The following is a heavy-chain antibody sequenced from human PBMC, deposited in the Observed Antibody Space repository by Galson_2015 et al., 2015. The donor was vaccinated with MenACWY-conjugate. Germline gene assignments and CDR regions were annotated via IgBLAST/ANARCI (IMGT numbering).Heavy chain of an antibody. CDR3: ARIPTWGSSFGYFDY. V-gene: IGHV4-59*08. D-gene: IGHD7-27*01. Sequence: SETLSLTCTVSGGSISSLYWSWFRQPPGKGLEWIAYIRDTGSLKDNPSLKSRVTMSADKSNNQFSLRLISVTAADTAVYYCARIPTWGSSFGYFDYWGQGIPVAVSS. J-gene: IGHJ4*02. CDR1: GGSISSLY. CDR2: IRDTGSL.